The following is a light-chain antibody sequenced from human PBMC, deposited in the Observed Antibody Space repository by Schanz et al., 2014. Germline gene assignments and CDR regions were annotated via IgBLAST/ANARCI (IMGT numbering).Light chain of an antibody. CDR1: SSNLGAGYD. J-gene: IGLJ3*02. CDR3: QTYDISQTGLWL. V-gene: IGLV1-40*01. CDR2: ANT. Sequence: QSVLTQPPSVSGAPGQRVTISCTGSSSNLGAGYDVHWFQQLPGTAPKLLMYANTKRPSGVPDRFSGSKSGPSASLAITGLQTEDEASYYCQTYDISQTGLWLFGGGTKLTVL.